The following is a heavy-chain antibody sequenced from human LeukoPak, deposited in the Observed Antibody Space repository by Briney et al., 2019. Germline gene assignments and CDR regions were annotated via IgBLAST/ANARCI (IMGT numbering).Heavy chain of an antibody. J-gene: IGHJ3*02. CDR1: GFTFSSYA. CDR2: ISYDGSNK. Sequence: GGSLRLSCAASGFTFSSYAMHWVRQTPGKGLEWVAVISYDGSNKYYADSVKGRFTISRDNSKNTLYLQMNSLRAEDTAVYYCAREGGGNPREAFDIWGQGTIVTVSS. V-gene: IGHV3-30-3*01. CDR3: AREGGGNPREAFDI. D-gene: IGHD4-23*01.